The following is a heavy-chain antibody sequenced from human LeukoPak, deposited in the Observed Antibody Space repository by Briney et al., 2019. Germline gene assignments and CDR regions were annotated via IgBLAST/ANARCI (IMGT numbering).Heavy chain of an antibody. CDR2: INSDGSGT. CDR3: ARARWLRPGDY. J-gene: IGHJ4*02. V-gene: IGHV3-74*01. CDR1: GLTFSSYW. D-gene: IGHD5-12*01. Sequence: GGSLRLACAASGLTFSSYWMHWDRHAPGKGLVWVSRINSDGSGTSYTDSVKGRFTISRDNAKNTLYLQMNSLRAEDTAVYYCARARWLRPGDYWGQGTLVTVSS.